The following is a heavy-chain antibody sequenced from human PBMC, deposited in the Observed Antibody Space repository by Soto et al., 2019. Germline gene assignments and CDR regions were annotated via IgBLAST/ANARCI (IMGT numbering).Heavy chain of an antibody. V-gene: IGHV3-30*03. CDR2: ISYDGSNK. CDR3: ARDPLDGSGSYSHFDY. D-gene: IGHD3-10*01. CDR1: GFTFSSYG. Sequence: GGSLRLSCAASGFTFSSYGMHWVRQAPGKGLEWVAVISYDGSNKYYADSVKGRFTISRDNSKNTLYLQMNSLRAEDTAVYYCARDPLDGSGSYSHFDYWGQGTLVTVSS. J-gene: IGHJ4*02.